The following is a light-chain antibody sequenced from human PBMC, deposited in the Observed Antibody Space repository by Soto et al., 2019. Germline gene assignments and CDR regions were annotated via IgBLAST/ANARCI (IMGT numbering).Light chain of an antibody. J-gene: IGLJ2*01. Sequence: QPVLTQPPSASGSPGQSVTISCTGTSSDVGGYNCVSWYQQHPGKAPKLTIYEVSKRPSGVPDRFSGSKSGNTASLTVSGLQAEDEADYYCSSYAGSNIPVVFGGGTKLTVL. CDR1: SSDVGGYNC. CDR3: SSYAGSNIPVV. CDR2: EVS. V-gene: IGLV2-8*01.